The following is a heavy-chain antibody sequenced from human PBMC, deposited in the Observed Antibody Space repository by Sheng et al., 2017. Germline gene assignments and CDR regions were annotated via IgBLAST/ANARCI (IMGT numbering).Heavy chain of an antibody. CDR3: AREGNAFDI. D-gene: IGHD3-10*01. CDR2: IFHSGST. V-gene: IGHV4-38-2*02. J-gene: IGHJ3*02. Sequence: QVQVQESGPELVKPSETLSLTCTVSGYSITGGYYWGWIRQPPGKGLEWIGSIFHSGSTYYNPSLESRVTISVDTSRNQFSVKLTSVTAADTAVYYCAREGNAFDIWGQGTMVTVSS. CDR1: GYSITGGYY.